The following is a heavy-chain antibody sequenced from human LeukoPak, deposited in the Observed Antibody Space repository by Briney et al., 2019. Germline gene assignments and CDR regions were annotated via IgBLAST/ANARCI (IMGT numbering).Heavy chain of an antibody. D-gene: IGHD4-23*01. J-gene: IGHJ3*02. CDR2: SRNKATSYTT. Sequence: GGSLRLSCAASGFTFRDHYMDWVRQAPGKGLEWVGRSRNKATSYTTEYAASVKGRFIISRDDSKNSLYLQMNSLKTEDTAVYYCARDLDYGGNSDAFDIWGQGTMVTVSS. CDR3: ARDLDYGGNSDAFDI. V-gene: IGHV3-72*01. CDR1: GFTFRDHY.